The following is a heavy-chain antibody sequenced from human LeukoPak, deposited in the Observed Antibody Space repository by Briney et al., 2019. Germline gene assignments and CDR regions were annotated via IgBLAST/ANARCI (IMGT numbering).Heavy chain of an antibody. V-gene: IGHV3-30-3*01. D-gene: IGHD1-26*01. Sequence: GGSLRLSCAASGFTFSTYAMHWVRQAPGKGLEWVAVTSYDGSNRYYADSVKGRFTISRDNSKNTLYLQMNSLRAEDTAVYYCASPYSGTYSYFDYWGQGTLVTVSS. CDR1: GFTFSTYA. J-gene: IGHJ4*02. CDR3: ASPYSGTYSYFDY. CDR2: TSYDGSNR.